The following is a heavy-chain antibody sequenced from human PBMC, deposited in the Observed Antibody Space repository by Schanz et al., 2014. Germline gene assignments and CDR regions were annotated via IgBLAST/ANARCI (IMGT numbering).Heavy chain of an antibody. CDR2: IIPNLGSA. CDR3: ARGNTIFGVVILGWLDP. J-gene: IGHJ5*02. V-gene: IGHV1-69*04. CDR1: GYTFSGYC. Sequence: QVQLVQSGAEVKKPGASVKVSCKASGYTFSGYCMHWVRQAPGQGLEWMGRIIPNLGSANYAQKFQGRVTITADKSTSTVYMELSSLRSEDTAIYYCARGNTIFGVVILGWLDPWGQGTLVTVSS. D-gene: IGHD3-3*01.